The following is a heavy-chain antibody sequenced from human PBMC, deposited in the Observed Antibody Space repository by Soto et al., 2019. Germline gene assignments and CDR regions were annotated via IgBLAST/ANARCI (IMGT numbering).Heavy chain of an antibody. CDR2: ISDDGRNT. J-gene: IGHJ4*02. CDR1: GFIFSDFS. V-gene: IGHV3-23*01. D-gene: IGHD4-17*01. Sequence: GGSLSLSCAASGFIFSDFSMSWVRQTPGKGLEWVSAISDDGRNTHYSDSVKGRFTISRDNSKNTLYLQMNSLRAEDTAVYYCAGLHDYGDYVEESRGTVRDYWGQGTLVTVSS. CDR3: AGLHDYGDYVEESRGTVRDY.